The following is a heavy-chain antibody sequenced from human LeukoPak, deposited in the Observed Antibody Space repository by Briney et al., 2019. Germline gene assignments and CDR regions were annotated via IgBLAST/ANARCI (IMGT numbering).Heavy chain of an antibody. Sequence: GGSLRLSCAASGFTFSSYGLHWVRQAPGKGLEWVAVISSDGNDYHYADSVEGRFTIPRDNSKNTLYLQMNSLRAEDTAVYYCAKDVKWGAAAYYFDSWGQGSLVTVSS. D-gene: IGHD6-13*01. CDR3: AKDVKWGAAAYYFDS. V-gene: IGHV3-30*18. CDR2: ISSDGNDY. CDR1: GFTFSSYG. J-gene: IGHJ4*02.